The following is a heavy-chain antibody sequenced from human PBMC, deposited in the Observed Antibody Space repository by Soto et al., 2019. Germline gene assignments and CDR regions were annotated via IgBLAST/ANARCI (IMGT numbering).Heavy chain of an antibody. J-gene: IGHJ5*02. Sequence: SETLSLTCTVSGASIINYYWAWIRQSPGRGLESIGYISNTANTTYNPSLKSRVTISVDTSKNQFSLKLTSVTAADAALYYCARDFFDSSDYTTNWFDPWGQGTLVTVSS. CDR3: ARDFFDSSDYTTNWFDP. CDR1: GASIINYY. V-gene: IGHV4-4*09. D-gene: IGHD3-22*01. CDR2: ISNTANT.